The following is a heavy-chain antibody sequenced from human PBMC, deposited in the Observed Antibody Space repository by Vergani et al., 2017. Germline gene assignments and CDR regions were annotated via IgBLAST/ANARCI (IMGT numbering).Heavy chain of an antibody. CDR2: MDYSGST. CDR3: ASKRGACRAAYCHSYDF. J-gene: IGHJ4*02. CDR1: GDSVISTDYH. Sequence: QVQLQESGPGLVKPSETLSLTCTVSGDSVISTDYHWGWIRQPPGKGLEWIGSMDYSGSTSYNPSLESRISLSFETPKNQFSLRLTSVNAADTAVYYCASKRGACRAAYCHSYDFWGPGTLVGVSS. V-gene: IGHV4-39*01. D-gene: IGHD2-15*01.